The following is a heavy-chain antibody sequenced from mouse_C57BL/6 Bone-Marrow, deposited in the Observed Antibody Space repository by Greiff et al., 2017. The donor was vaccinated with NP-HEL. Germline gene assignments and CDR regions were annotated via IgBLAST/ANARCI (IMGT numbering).Heavy chain of an antibody. CDR2: IDPENGDT. Sequence: VQLQQSGAELVRPGASVKLSCTASGFNIKDDYMHWVKQRPEQGLEWIGWIDPENGDTEYASKFQGKATITADTSSNTAYLQLSSLTSEDTAVYYCTSEVVFDYWGQGTTLTVSS. D-gene: IGHD1-1*02. J-gene: IGHJ2*01. CDR3: TSEVVFDY. CDR1: GFNIKDDY. V-gene: IGHV14-4*01.